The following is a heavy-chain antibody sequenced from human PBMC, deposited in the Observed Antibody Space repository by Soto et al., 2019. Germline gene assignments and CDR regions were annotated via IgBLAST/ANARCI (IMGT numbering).Heavy chain of an antibody. CDR3: ARGRFLYYYGSGSYYNVGSYGMDV. Sequence: ASVKVSCKASGYTCTSYDINWVRQATGQGLEWMGWMNPNSGNTGYAQKFQGRVTMTRNTSISTAYMEMSSLRSEDTAVYYCARGRFLYYYGSGSYYNVGSYGMDVSGQGTPVTFSS. CDR2: MNPNSGNT. V-gene: IGHV1-8*01. D-gene: IGHD3-10*01. J-gene: IGHJ6*02. CDR1: GYTCTSYD.